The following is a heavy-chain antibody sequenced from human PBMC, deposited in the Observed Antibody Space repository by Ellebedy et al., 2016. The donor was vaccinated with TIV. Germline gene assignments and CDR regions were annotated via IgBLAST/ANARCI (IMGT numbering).Heavy chain of an antibody. Sequence: ASVKVSCXASGYTFTGYYMHWVRQAPGQGLEWMGWINPNSGGTNYAQKFQGRVTMTRDTSISTAYMELSRLRSDDTAVYYCARGSGIAVAGRVDYWGQGTLVTVSS. CDR1: GYTFTGYY. J-gene: IGHJ4*02. V-gene: IGHV1-2*02. CDR2: INPNSGGT. CDR3: ARGSGIAVAGRVDY. D-gene: IGHD6-19*01.